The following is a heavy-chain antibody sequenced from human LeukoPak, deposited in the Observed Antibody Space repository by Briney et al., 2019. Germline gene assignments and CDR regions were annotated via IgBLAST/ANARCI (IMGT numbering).Heavy chain of an antibody. D-gene: IGHD1-14*01. CDR1: GFTFSSYW. CDR3: ARSNQADDY. Sequence: PGRSLRPSCAASGFTFSSYWMHWVRQVPGKGLAWVARINPGGSSITYADSVKGRFTISRDNARNTLYLQMDSLRAEDTGVYYCARSNQADDYWGQGTLVTVSS. J-gene: IGHJ4*02. CDR2: INPGGSSI. V-gene: IGHV3-74*01.